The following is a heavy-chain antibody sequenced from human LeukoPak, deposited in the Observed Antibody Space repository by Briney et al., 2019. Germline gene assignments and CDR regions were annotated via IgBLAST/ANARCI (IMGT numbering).Heavy chain of an antibody. CDR1: GGSISTYY. Sequence: SETLSLTCTVSGGSISTYYWTWIRQPPGKGLEWIGYIYYSGSTNDNPSLKRRITISVDTSKNQFSLKLTSVTAAETAVYYCARARGAMGYYFDYWGQGTLVTVSS. J-gene: IGHJ4*02. D-gene: IGHD5-18*01. CDR2: IYYSGST. V-gene: IGHV4-59*01. CDR3: ARARGAMGYYFDY.